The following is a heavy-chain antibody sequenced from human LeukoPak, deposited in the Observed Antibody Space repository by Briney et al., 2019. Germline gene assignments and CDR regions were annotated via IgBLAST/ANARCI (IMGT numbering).Heavy chain of an antibody. J-gene: IGHJ3*02. D-gene: IGHD3-22*01. CDR1: GFTFSSYA. Sequence: GGSLRLSCAASGFTFSSYAMHWVRQAPGKGLEGVAVISYDGSNKYYADSVKGRFTISRDNAKNSLYLQMNSLRAEDTAVYYCARGSDYYDSSGYYPDSTAFDIWGQGTMVTVSS. CDR2: ISYDGSNK. CDR3: ARGSDYYDSSGYYPDSTAFDI. V-gene: IGHV3-30*04.